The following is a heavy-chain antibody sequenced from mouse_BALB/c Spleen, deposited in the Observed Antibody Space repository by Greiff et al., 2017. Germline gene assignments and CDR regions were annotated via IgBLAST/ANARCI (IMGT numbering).Heavy chain of an antibody. CDR1: GYSITSDYA. CDR2: ISYSGST. CDR3: ARRGNWDSFAY. V-gene: IGHV3-2*02. Sequence: EVKLEESGPGLVKPSQSLSLTCTVTGYSITSDYAWNWIRQFPGNKLEWMGYISYSGSTSYNPSLKSRISITRDTSKNQFFLQLNSVTTEDTATYYCARRGNWDSFAYWGQGTLVTVSA. D-gene: IGHD4-1*01. J-gene: IGHJ3*01.